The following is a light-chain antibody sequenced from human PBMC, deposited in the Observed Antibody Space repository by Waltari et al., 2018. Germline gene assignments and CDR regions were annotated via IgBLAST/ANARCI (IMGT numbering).Light chain of an antibody. CDR2: GVN. V-gene: IGLV1-40*01. CDR3: QSYDTSLSVV. Sequence: QSVLTQPPSVSGAPGQRVTLSCTGSGSHIGAYDVHWYQPRPGKAPTPLIYGVNKRPPGVPDRFFGSKSGTSASLAITSLRAEDEGVYYCQSYDTSLSVVFGGGTKLTVL. CDR1: GSHIGAYD. J-gene: IGLJ2*01.